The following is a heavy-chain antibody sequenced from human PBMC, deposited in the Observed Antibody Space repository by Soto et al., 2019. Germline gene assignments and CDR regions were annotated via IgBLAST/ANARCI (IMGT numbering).Heavy chain of an antibody. Sequence: PSETLSLTCTVSGGSISSYYWSWIRQPPGKGLEWIGYIYYSGSTNYNPSLKSRVTISVDTSKNQFSLKLSSVTAADTAVYYCARVGYYDILTGYRFDPWGQGTLVTVSS. CDR2: IYYSGST. CDR3: ARVGYYDILTGYRFDP. D-gene: IGHD3-9*01. CDR1: GGSISSYY. J-gene: IGHJ5*02. V-gene: IGHV4-59*01.